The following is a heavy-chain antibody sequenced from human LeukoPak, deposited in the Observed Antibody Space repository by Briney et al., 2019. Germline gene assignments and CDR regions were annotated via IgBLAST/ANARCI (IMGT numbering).Heavy chain of an antibody. D-gene: IGHD3-10*01. V-gene: IGHV4-30-4*01. CDR3: ARGMSMVRGVIGD. Sequence: PSETLSLTCTVCGGSISSGDYYWSWIRQPPGKGLEWIGYIYYSGSTYYNPSLKSRVTISVDTSKNQFSLKLSSVTAADTAVYYCARGMSMVRGVIGDWGQGTLVTVSS. J-gene: IGHJ4*02. CDR2: IYYSGST. CDR1: GGSISSGDYY.